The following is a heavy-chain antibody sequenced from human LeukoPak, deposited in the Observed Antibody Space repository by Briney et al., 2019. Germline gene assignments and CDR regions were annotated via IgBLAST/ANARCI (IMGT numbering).Heavy chain of an antibody. D-gene: IGHD3-10*01. Sequence: GGSLRLSCAASGFTFSSYAMSWVRQAPGKGLEWVSVIHSGGSTYYADSVKGRFTISRDNSKNTLYLQMNSLRAEDTAVYYCAKGATMVRGAYMDVWGKGTTVTVSS. CDR2: IHSGGST. V-gene: IGHV3-23*03. CDR3: AKGATMVRGAYMDV. J-gene: IGHJ6*03. CDR1: GFTFSSYA.